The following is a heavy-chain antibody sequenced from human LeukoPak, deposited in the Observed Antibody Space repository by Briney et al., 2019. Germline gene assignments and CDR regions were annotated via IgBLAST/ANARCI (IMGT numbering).Heavy chain of an antibody. Sequence: ASVKVSCKASGGTFSSYAISWVRQAPGQGLEWMGGIIPIFGTANYAQKFQGRVTITADKSTGTAYMELSSLRSEDTAVYYCASVGMVAGNDYWGQGTLVTVSS. J-gene: IGHJ4*02. CDR1: GGTFSSYA. CDR3: ASVGMVAGNDY. V-gene: IGHV1-69*06. CDR2: IIPIFGTA. D-gene: IGHD6-19*01.